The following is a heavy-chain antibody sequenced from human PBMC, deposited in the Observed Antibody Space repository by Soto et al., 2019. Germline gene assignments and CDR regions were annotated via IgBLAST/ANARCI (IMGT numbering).Heavy chain of an antibody. J-gene: IGHJ6*02. Sequence: SETLSLTCAVSGGSINTFDFSWSWIRQPPGRGLEWIGSIYQSGRTYYIPSLKSRVTMSLEKSKDQFSLKINSVVAADTAIYYCAREMTIFGVAPGGGVDVWGQGTTVTVSS. V-gene: IGHV4-30-2*01. CDR3: AREMTIFGVAPGGGVDV. CDR1: GGSINTFDFS. CDR2: IYQSGRT. D-gene: IGHD3-3*01.